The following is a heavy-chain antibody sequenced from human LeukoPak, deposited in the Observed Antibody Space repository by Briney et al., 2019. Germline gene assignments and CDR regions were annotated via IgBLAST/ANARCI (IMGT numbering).Heavy chain of an antibody. V-gene: IGHV4-59*01. J-gene: IGHJ5*02. D-gene: IGHD2-15*01. CDR1: GGSISSYY. Sequence: SETLSLTCTVSGGSISSYYWSWIRQPPGKGLEWIGYIYYSGSTNYNPSLKSRVTISVDTSKNQFSLKLSSVTAADTAVYYCAGGGYCSGGSCRGRRWFDPWGQGTLVTVSS. CDR2: IYYSGST. CDR3: AGGGYCSGGSCRGRRWFDP.